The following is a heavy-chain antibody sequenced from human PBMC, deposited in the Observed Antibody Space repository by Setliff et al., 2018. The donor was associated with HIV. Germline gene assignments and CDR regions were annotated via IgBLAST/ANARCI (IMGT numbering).Heavy chain of an antibody. Sequence: ASVKVSCKASGCSFARYGLSWVRQAPGQGLEWMGWISGFNGNTKYAQSFQDRVAMTTETATSTAYMERRSLRSDDTAVYFCARVPYRSAWFSGGHDAFDIWGQGTMVTVSS. V-gene: IGHV1-18*01. CDR1: GCSFARYG. D-gene: IGHD6-19*01. J-gene: IGHJ3*02. CDR3: ARVPYRSAWFSGGHDAFDI. CDR2: ISGFNGNT.